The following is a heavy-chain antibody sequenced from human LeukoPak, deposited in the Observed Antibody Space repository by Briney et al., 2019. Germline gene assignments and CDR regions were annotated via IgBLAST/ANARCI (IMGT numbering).Heavy chain of an antibody. V-gene: IGHV3-33*01. CDR2: IWFDGGKI. CDR3: VRDFTNIRGGGYFDI. Sequence: GRSLRLSCAASGFPFSSYVMHWLRQAPGKGLEWVAVIWFDGGKIYYADSVKGRFTISRDNSKNTLYLQMNSLRAEDTAVYHCVRDFTNIRGGGYFDIWGQGTLVTVSS. J-gene: IGHJ4*02. D-gene: IGHD2/OR15-2a*01. CDR1: GFPFSSYV.